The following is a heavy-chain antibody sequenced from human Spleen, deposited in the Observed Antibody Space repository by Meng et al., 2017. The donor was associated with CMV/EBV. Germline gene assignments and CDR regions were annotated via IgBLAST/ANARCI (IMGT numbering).Heavy chain of an antibody. CDR2: ISAYNGNT. Sequence: QVQLGQVGTELQRPGASVKVSCKASGYTFTSYGISWVRQAPGQGLEWMGWISAYNGNTNYAQKLQGRVTMTTDTSTSTAYMELRSLRSDDTAVYYCARSARYGSADYWGQGTLVTVSS. J-gene: IGHJ4*02. D-gene: IGHD3-10*01. CDR3: ARSARYGSADY. CDR1: GYTFTSYG. V-gene: IGHV1-18*01.